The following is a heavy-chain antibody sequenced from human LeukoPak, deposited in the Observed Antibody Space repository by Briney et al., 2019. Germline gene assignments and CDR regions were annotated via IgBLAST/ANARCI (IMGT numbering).Heavy chain of an antibody. CDR3: ARTNDYGDYAPYYFDY. CDR2: INPNSGGT. V-gene: IGHV1-2*02. J-gene: IGHJ4*02. CDR1: GYTFTGYY. D-gene: IGHD4-17*01. Sequence: ASVKVSCKASGYTFTGYYMHWVRQAPGQGLEWMGWINPNSGGTSYAQKFQGRVTMTRDTSTSTVYMELSSLRSEDTAVYYCARTNDYGDYAPYYFDYWGQGTLVTVSS.